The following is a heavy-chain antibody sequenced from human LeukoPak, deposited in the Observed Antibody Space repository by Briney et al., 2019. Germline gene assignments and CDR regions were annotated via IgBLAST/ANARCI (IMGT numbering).Heavy chain of an antibody. D-gene: IGHD6-13*01. V-gene: IGHV1-2*02. CDR2: IIPNSGGT. CDR1: GYTFTGYY. J-gene: IGHJ4*02. Sequence: ASVKVSCKASGYTFTGYYMHWVRQAPGQGLEWMGWIIPNSGGTSYAQKFQGRVTMTRDTSISTTYMDLSRLRPDDTAVYYCASGSSSWRIDYWGQGTLVTVSS. CDR3: ASGSSSWRIDY.